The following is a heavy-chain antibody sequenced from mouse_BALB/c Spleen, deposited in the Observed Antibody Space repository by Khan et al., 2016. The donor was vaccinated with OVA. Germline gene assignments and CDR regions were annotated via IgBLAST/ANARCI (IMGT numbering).Heavy chain of an antibody. CDR3: AREDALYYFDY. CDR1: GYIFTSYW. CDR2: IYPGTDNT. J-gene: IGHJ2*01. V-gene: IGHV1S132*01. Sequence: QVQLQQSGAELVRPGTSVKLSCKTSGYIFTSYWIHWVKQRSGQGLEWIARIYPGTDNTYYTEKFKDRATLTADKSSSTASFQLSSLKSEDSAVFFCAREDALYYFDYWGQGTTLTVSS.